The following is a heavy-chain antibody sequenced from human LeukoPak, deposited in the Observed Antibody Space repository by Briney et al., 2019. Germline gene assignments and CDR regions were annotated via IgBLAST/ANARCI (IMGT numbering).Heavy chain of an antibody. V-gene: IGHV4-59*08. Sequence: SETLSLTCTVSGSSTSSYYWSWIRQPPGKGLEWIGYIYYSGSTNYNPSLKSRVTISVDTSKNQFSLKLSSVTAADTAVYYCARPYDYGDYGAAFDIWGQGTMVTVSS. D-gene: IGHD4-17*01. CDR1: GSSTSSYY. J-gene: IGHJ3*02. CDR3: ARPYDYGDYGAAFDI. CDR2: IYYSGST.